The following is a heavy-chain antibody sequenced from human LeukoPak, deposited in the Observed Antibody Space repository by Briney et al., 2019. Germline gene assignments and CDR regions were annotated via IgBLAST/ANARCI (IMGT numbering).Heavy chain of an antibody. V-gene: IGHV4-30-2*01. J-gene: IGHJ4*02. CDR2: IYHSGST. CDR1: GGSISSGGYY. Sequence: SETLSLTCTVSGGSISSGGYYWSWIRQPPGKDLEWIGYIYHSGSTYYNPSLKSRVTTSVDRSKNQFSLKLSSVTAADTAVYYCARVGRGYSGYATSYYFDYWGQGTLATVSS. CDR3: ARVGRGYSGYATSYYFDY. D-gene: IGHD5-12*01.